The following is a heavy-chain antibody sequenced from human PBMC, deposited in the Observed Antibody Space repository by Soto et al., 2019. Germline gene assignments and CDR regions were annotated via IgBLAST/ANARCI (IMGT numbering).Heavy chain of an antibody. CDR2: ISSSSSYI. V-gene: IGHV3-21*04. CDR1: GFTFSSYS. Sequence: PGGSLRLSCAASGFTFSSYSMNWVRQAPGKGLEWVSSISSSSSYIYYTDSVKGRFTISRDNAKNSLYLQMNSLRAEDTAVYYCAKALGSGSYYYSGFDYWGQGTLVTVSS. CDR3: AKALGSGSYYYSGFDY. J-gene: IGHJ4*02. D-gene: IGHD1-26*01.